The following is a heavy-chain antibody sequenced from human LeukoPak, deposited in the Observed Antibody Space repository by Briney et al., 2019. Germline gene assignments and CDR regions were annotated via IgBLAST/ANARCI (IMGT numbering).Heavy chain of an antibody. CDR1: GFTFSSYA. J-gene: IGHJ6*02. D-gene: IGHD2-2*01. CDR3: ARIYCSSTSCRNYGMDV. V-gene: IGHV4-34*01. CDR2: INHSGST. Sequence: PGGSLRLSCAASGFTFSSYAMSWVRQAPGKGLEWIGEINHSGSTNYNPSLKSRVTISVDTSKNQFSLKLSSVTAADTAVYYCARIYCSSTSCRNYGMDVWGQGTTVTVSS.